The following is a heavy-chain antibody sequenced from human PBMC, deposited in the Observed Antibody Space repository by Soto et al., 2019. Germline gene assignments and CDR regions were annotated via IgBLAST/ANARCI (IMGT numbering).Heavy chain of an antibody. D-gene: IGHD3-10*01. CDR2: IIPNLGIA. CDR3: AREGGNMLRGRHYYYDMDV. J-gene: IGHJ6*03. Sequence: QVQLVQSGAEVKKPGSSVKVSCKASGGTFSSYTISWVRQAPGQGLEWMGRIIPNLGIANYAQKFQGRFTITADKSTSTAYMELSSLRSEDTAVYYCAREGGNMLRGRHYYYDMDVWRKGTTVTVSS. CDR1: GGTFSSYT. V-gene: IGHV1-69*08.